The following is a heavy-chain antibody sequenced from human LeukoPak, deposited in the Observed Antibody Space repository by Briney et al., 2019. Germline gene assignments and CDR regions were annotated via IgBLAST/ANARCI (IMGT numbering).Heavy chain of an antibody. D-gene: IGHD3-3*01. J-gene: IGHJ3*02. V-gene: IGHV3-30*02. CDR1: GFTFSSYG. Sequence: GGSLRLSCAASGFTFSSYGMYWVRQAPGKGLEWVAFIRYGGSNKYYADSVKGRFTISRDNSKNTLWLQMNSLRAEDTAMYYCAKDYYDFWSGYSYDAFDIWGQGTMVTVSS. CDR3: AKDYYDFWSGYSYDAFDI. CDR2: IRYGGSNK.